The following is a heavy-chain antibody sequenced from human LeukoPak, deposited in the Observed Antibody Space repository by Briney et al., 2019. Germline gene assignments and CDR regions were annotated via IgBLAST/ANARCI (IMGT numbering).Heavy chain of an antibody. CDR1: GFTFDDYG. Sequence: GGSLRLSCAASGFTFDDYGMSWVRQAPGKGLEWVSGINWNGGSTGYADSVKGRFTISRDNAKNSLYLQMNSLRAEDTALYYCARPPSGYSYGYDYFDYWGQGTLVTVSS. J-gene: IGHJ4*02. CDR2: INWNGGST. CDR3: ARPPSGYSYGYDYFDY. V-gene: IGHV3-20*04. D-gene: IGHD5-18*01.